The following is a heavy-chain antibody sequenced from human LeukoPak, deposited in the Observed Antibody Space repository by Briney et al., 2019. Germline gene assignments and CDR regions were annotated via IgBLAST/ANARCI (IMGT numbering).Heavy chain of an antibody. CDR2: IYYSGRT. J-gene: IGHJ6*02. Sequence: PSETLSLTCTVSGDSIGGYYWSWIRQPPGKGLEWIGYIYYSGRTNYNPSLKSRVTISEDTSKNHFSLRLRSVTAADTAVYYCARALQDYYYGMDVWGQGTTVTVSS. CDR1: GDSIGGYY. CDR3: ARALQDYYYGMDV. V-gene: IGHV4-59*08. D-gene: IGHD5-24*01.